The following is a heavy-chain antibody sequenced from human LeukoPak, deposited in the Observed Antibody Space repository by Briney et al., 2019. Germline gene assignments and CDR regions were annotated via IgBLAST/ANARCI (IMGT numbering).Heavy chain of an antibody. Sequence: SSETLSLTCTVSGGSISSSSYYWSWIRQPPGKGLEWIGYIYYSGSTYYNPSLKSRVTISVDTSKNQFSLKLSSVTAADTAVYYCARASPYYYDSSGPYDAFDIWGQGTMVTVSS. CDR2: IYYSGST. V-gene: IGHV4-30-4*08. CDR1: GGSISSSSYY. J-gene: IGHJ3*02. D-gene: IGHD3-22*01. CDR3: ARASPYYYDSSGPYDAFDI.